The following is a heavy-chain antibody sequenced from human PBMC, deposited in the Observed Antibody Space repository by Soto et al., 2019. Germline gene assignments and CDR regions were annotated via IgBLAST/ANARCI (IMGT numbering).Heavy chain of an antibody. CDR2: NYYSGST. Sequence: QVQLQESGPGLVKPSQTLSLTCSVSGGSISSGGYYWSWIRQHPEKGLEWIGYNYYSGSTNYNPSLKSRVIISVDTSSNRFSLDLRSVTAADTAIYYCARHSASWQWFDYWGQGTLVTVSS. CDR3: ARHSASWQWFDY. V-gene: IGHV4-31*03. CDR1: GGSISSGGYY. J-gene: IGHJ5*01. D-gene: IGHD1-26*01.